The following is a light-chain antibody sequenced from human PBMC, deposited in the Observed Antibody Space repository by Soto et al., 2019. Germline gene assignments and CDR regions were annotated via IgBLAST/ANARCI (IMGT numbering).Light chain of an antibody. V-gene: IGLV2-8*01. J-gene: IGLJ1*01. CDR3: ASYAGGNQV. CDR1: SSDVGGYNF. CDR2: EVT. Sequence: QSVLTQPPSASGSPGQSVTISCTGTSSDVGGYNFVSWYQQHPGKAPKLIIYEVTKRPSGVPDRFSGSKSGNTASLTVSGLLAEDEADYYCASYAGGNQVFGTGTKLT.